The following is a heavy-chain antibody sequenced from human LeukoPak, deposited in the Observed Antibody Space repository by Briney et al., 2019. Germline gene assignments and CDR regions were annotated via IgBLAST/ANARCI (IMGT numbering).Heavy chain of an antibody. D-gene: IGHD4-17*01. J-gene: IGHJ4*02. CDR2: MNPNSGNT. CDR1: GYTFTSYD. V-gene: IGHV1-8*01. Sequence: GASVKVSCKASGYTFTSYDINWVRQATGQGLEWMGWMNPNSGNTGYAQKFQGSVTMTRNTSISTAYMELSSLRSEDTAVYYCARVPEGDYGDYAGFDYWGQGTLVTVSS. CDR3: ARVPEGDYGDYAGFDY.